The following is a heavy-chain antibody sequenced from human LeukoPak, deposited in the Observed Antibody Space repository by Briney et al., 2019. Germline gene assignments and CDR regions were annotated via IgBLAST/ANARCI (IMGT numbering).Heavy chain of an antibody. J-gene: IGHJ4*02. V-gene: IGHV3-53*01. CDR3: ARDRMATIGVY. D-gene: IGHD5-24*01. CDR1: GFTVSSNY. Sequence: GGSLRLSCAASGFTVSSNYMSWVRQAPGKGLEWVSVIYSGGSTYYADSVKGRFTISRDNSKNTLYLKMNSLRAEDTAVYYCARDRMATIGVYWGQGTLVTVSS. CDR2: IYSGGST.